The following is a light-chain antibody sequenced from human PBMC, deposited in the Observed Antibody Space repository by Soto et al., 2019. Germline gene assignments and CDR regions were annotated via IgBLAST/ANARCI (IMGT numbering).Light chain of an antibody. J-gene: IGKJ4*01. CDR1: QTVTSGY. CDR3: QQYYSYPLT. CDR2: GVS. V-gene: IGKV3D-7*01. Sequence: PGASAPPPSNASQTVTSGYLAWYQQKTGQAPRLLIYGVSTGATGIPDRFSGSGSGTDFTLTISCLQSEDFATYYCQQYYSYPLTFGGGTKVDIK.